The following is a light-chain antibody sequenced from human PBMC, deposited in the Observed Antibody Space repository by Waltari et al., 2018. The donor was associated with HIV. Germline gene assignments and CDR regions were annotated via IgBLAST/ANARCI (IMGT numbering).Light chain of an antibody. CDR3: QQSYSTPRT. Sequence: DIQMTQSTSSLSASVGDRVTITCRASQTISSYLNWYQQKPGKAPMLLIYGASTLHSGVPSRFSGSGSGTDFTLTISSLQPEDFATYYCQQSYSTPRTFGQGTKLEIK. CDR1: QTISSY. CDR2: GAS. J-gene: IGKJ2*01. V-gene: IGKV1-39*01.